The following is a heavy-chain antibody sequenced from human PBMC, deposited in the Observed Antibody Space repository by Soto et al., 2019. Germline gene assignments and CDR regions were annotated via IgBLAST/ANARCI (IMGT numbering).Heavy chain of an antibody. CDR3: AKERTQRVSRGVDY. CDR2: ISFDGNVQ. J-gene: IGHJ4*02. CDR1: GFTFSTYG. D-gene: IGHD1-1*01. Sequence: QVQLVESGGGVVQPGRSLRLSCAASGFTFSTYGMQWVRQAPGKGLEWVAVISFDGNVQYYADSVKGRFTISRDNSKNTLFLQMDSLRAEDTAVYYCAKERTQRVSRGVDYWGQGTLVTVSS. V-gene: IGHV3-30*18.